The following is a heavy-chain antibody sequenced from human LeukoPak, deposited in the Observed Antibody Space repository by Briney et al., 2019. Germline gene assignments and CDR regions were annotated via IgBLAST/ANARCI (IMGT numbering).Heavy chain of an antibody. D-gene: IGHD3-9*01. Sequence: GGSLRLSCAASGFTFSSYSMNWVRQAPGKGLEWVSSISSSSSYISYADSVKGRFTISRDNAKNSLYLQMNSLRAEDTAVYYCARDTLQTLDWLQTSPVLDYWGQGTLVTVSS. CDR2: ISSSSSYI. CDR3: ARDTLQTLDWLQTSPVLDY. J-gene: IGHJ4*02. CDR1: GFTFSSYS. V-gene: IGHV3-21*01.